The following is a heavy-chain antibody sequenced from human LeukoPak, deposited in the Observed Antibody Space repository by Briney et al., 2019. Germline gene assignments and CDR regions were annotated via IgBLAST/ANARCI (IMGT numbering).Heavy chain of an antibody. D-gene: IGHD6-13*01. CDR3: TRHPNNIAAAGTDYYYGMDV. Sequence: GGSLRLSCAASGFTFSGSAMPWVRQASGKGLEWVGRIRSKANSYATAYAASVKGRFTISRDDSKNTAYLQMNSLKTEDTAVYYCTRHPNNIAAAGTDYYYGMDVWGQGTTVTVSS. CDR1: GFTFSGSA. CDR2: IRSKANSYAT. J-gene: IGHJ6*02. V-gene: IGHV3-73*01.